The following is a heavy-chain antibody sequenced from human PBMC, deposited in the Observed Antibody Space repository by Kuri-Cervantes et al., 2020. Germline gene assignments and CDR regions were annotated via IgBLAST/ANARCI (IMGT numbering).Heavy chain of an antibody. D-gene: IGHD6-13*01. CDR3: ARGPGSSWYGDFDY. CDR2: IWYDGSNK. J-gene: IGHJ4*02. V-gene: IGHV3-33*01. Sequence: GESLKISCAASGFTFSSYGMHWVRQAPGKGLEWVAVIWYDGSNKYYADSVKGRFTISRDNSKNTLYLQMNSLRAEDTSVYYCARGPGSSWYGDFDYWGQGTLVTVSS. CDR1: GFTFSSYG.